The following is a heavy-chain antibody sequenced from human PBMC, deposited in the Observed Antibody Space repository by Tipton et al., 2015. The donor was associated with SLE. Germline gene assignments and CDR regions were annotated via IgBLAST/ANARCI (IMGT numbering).Heavy chain of an antibody. CDR2: IYYSGST. Sequence: TLSLTCAVYGGSFSGYYWSWIRQPPGKGLEWIGSIYYSGSTYYNPSLKSRVTISVDTSKNQFSLKLSSVTAADTAVYYCARRGIAARRDAFDIWGQGTMVTVSS. D-gene: IGHD6-6*01. V-gene: IGHV4-34*01. CDR1: GGSFSGYY. CDR3: ARRGIAARRDAFDI. J-gene: IGHJ3*02.